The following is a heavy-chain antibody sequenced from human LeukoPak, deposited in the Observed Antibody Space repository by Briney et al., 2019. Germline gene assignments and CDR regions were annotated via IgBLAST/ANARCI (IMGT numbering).Heavy chain of an antibody. CDR1: GFTFSSYG. V-gene: IGHV3-30*18. Sequence: PGGSLRLSCAASGFTFSSYGMHWVRKAPGKGLEWVAVISYDGSNKYYADSVKGRFTISRDNSKNTLYLQMNSLRAEDTAVYYCAKPNTYYYDSSGYYYFDYWGQGTLVTVSS. CDR3: AKPNTYYYDSSGYYYFDY. J-gene: IGHJ4*02. CDR2: ISYDGSNK. D-gene: IGHD3-22*01.